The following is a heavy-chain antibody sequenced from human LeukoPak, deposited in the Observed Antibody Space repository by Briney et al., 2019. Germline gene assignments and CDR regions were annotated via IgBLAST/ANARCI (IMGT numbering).Heavy chain of an antibody. V-gene: IGHV3-21*01. CDR3: ARESCSGGSCYRDAFDI. CDR2: ISSGSSYI. J-gene: IGHJ3*02. Sequence: GGSLRLSCAASGFTFSSYSVNWVRQAPGKGLEWVSSISSGSSYIYYADSVKGRFTISRDNAKNSLYLQMNSLRAEDTAVYYCARESCSGGSCYRDAFDIWGQGTMVTVSS. D-gene: IGHD2-15*01. CDR1: GFTFSSYS.